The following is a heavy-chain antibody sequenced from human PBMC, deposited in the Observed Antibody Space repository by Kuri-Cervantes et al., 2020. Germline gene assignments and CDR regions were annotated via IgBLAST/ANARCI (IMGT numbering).Heavy chain of an antibody. Sequence: GGSLRLSCAASGFTFNNAWMSWVRQAPGKGLEWVSAISGSGGSTYYADSVKGRFTISRDNSKNTLYLQMNSLRVEDTAIFYCARGVRVVVATNYYYGLDVWGQGTTVTVSS. D-gene: IGHD2-21*01. CDR2: ISGSGGST. CDR3: ARGVRVVVATNYYYGLDV. CDR1: GFTFNNAW. V-gene: IGHV3-23*01. J-gene: IGHJ6*02.